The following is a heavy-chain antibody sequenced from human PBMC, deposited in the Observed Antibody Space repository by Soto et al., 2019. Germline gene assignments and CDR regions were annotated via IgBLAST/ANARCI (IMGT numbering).Heavy chain of an antibody. CDR1: AGSITSSSYY. V-gene: IGHV4-39*01. D-gene: IGHD1-26*01. J-gene: IGHJ5*02. CDR2: IYYSGST. CDR3: ATQEVGGSYVYTFDP. Sequence: PSETLSLTCTVSAGSITSSSYYWGWIRQPPGKGLEWIGSIYYSGSTYYNPSLKSRVTISVDTSKNQFSLKLSSVTAADTAVYYCATQEVGGSYVYTFDPWGQGILVTVS.